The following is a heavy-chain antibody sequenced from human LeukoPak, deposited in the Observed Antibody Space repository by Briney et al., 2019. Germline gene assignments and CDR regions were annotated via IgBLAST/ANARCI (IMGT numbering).Heavy chain of an antibody. D-gene: IGHD6-6*01. V-gene: IGHV1-2*02. CDR2: INPNSGGT. CDR3: AIGLYSSSFQLPPLDY. CDR1: GYTFTGYY. Sequence: ASVRVSCKASGYTFTGYYMHWVRQAPGQGLEWMGWINPNSGGTNYAQKFQGRVTMTRGTSISTAYMELSRLRSDDTAVYYCAIGLYSSSFQLPPLDYWGQGTLVTVSS. J-gene: IGHJ4*02.